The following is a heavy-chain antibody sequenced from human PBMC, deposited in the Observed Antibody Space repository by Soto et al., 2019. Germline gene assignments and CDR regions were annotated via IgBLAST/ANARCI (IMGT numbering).Heavy chain of an antibody. CDR3: ATIPENDYGDYYFDY. J-gene: IGHJ4*02. V-gene: IGHV4-59*01. D-gene: IGHD4-17*01. Sequence: PSETLSLTCTVSGGSISSYYWSWIRQPPGKGLEWIGYTYYSGSTNYNPSLKSRVTISVDTSKNQFSLKLSSVTAADTAVYYCATIPENDYGDYYFDYWGQGTLVTVSS. CDR1: GGSISSYY. CDR2: TYYSGST.